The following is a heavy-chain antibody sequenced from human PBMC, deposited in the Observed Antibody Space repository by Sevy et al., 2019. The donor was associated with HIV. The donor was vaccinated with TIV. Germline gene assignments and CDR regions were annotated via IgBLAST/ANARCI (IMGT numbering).Heavy chain of an antibody. CDR3: AREDDYVWGSYRPLDY. CDR1: GFTFSSYS. D-gene: IGHD3-16*02. Sequence: GGSLRLSCAASGFTFSSYSMNWVRQAPGKGLKWVSSISSSSSYIYYADSVKGRFTISRDNAKNSLYLQMNSLRAEDTAVYYCAREDDYVWGSYRPLDYWGQRTLVTVSS. CDR2: ISSSSSYI. J-gene: IGHJ4*02. V-gene: IGHV3-21*01.